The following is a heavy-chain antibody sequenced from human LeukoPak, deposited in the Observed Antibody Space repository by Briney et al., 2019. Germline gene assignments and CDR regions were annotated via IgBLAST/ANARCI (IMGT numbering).Heavy chain of an antibody. D-gene: IGHD3-10*01. CDR3: AATPPYGSGSYYNY. CDR1: GFTFSSYG. V-gene: IGHV3-33*01. CDR2: IWYDGSNK. J-gene: IGHJ4*02. Sequence: PGGSLRLSCAASGFTFSSYGMHWVRPAPGKGLEWVAVIWYDGSNKYYADSVKGRFTISRDNSKNTLYLQMNSLRAEDTAVYYCAATPPYGSGSYYNYWGQGTLVTVSS.